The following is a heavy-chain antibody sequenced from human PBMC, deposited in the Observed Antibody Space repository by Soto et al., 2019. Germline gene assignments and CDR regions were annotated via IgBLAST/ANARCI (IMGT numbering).Heavy chain of an antibody. Sequence: ASVKVSCKASEYSFAGHYLHWVRQAPGQGLEWMGWIDPKSGDTKYAPKFQDRVTMTRDTSISRAYMDLSSLRYDDTAVYYCARDYDKSGYDYFDPWGQGTLVTVSS. CDR1: EYSFAGHY. J-gene: IGHJ5*02. CDR3: ARDYDKSGYDYFDP. V-gene: IGHV1-2*02. CDR2: IDPKSGDT. D-gene: IGHD3-22*01.